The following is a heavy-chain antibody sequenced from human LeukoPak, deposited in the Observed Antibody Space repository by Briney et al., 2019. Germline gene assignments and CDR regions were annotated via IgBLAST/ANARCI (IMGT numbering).Heavy chain of an antibody. D-gene: IGHD2-21*02. CDR3: VRVENCGGDCPEFDF. CDR1: GFTFSSYG. CDR2: IWYDGSNK. V-gene: IGHV3-33*01. Sequence: GGSLRLSCAASGFTFSSYGMHWVRQAPGKGLEWVAVIWYDGSNKYYADSVKGRFTISRDNSKNTLYLQMNSLRAEDTAVYYCVRVENCGGDCPEFDFWGRGTLVTVSS. J-gene: IGHJ4*02.